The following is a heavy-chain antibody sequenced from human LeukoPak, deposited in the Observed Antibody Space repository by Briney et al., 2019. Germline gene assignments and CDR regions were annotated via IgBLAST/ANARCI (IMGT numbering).Heavy chain of an antibody. V-gene: IGHV4-39*07. Sequence: PSETLSLTCTVSGGSISSSSYYWGWIRQPPGKGLEWIGSIYYSGSTYYNPSLKSRVTISVDTSKNQFSLKLSSVTAADTAVYYCARYSSVAGVGPLPEQNWYFDLWGRGTLVTVSS. J-gene: IGHJ2*01. CDR2: IYYSGST. CDR1: GGSISSSSYY. D-gene: IGHD6-19*01. CDR3: ARYSSVAGVGPLPEQNWYFDL.